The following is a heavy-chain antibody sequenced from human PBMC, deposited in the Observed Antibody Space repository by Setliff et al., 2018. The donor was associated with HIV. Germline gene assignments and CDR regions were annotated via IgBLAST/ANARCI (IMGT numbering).Heavy chain of an antibody. CDR1: GGTFSDYA. J-gene: IGHJ4*01. V-gene: IGHV1-69*05. CDR2: VIPVFGTG. Sequence: SVKVSCKVSGGTFSDYAVNWVRQAPGQGLEWMGGVIPVFGTGNYAQKFQGRVTITTDGSTRTAYMELRGLRSEDTAAYYCARGPSPFVQEGYFDDWGQGTLVTVSS. CDR3: ARGPSPFVQEGYFDD.